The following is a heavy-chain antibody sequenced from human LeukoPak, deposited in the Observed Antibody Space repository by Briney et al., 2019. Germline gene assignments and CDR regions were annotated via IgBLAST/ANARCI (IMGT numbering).Heavy chain of an antibody. V-gene: IGHV3-23*01. CDR3: ARETYNRNRVPYIDY. CDR2: ISGSGGST. D-gene: IGHD1-1*01. CDR1: GFTFSSYG. Sequence: GGSLRLSCAASGFTFSSYGMSWVRQAPGKGLEWVSAISGSGGSTYYADSVKGRFTISRDNSKNTLYLQMNSLRAEDTAVYYCARETYNRNRVPYIDYWGQGTLVTVSS. J-gene: IGHJ4*02.